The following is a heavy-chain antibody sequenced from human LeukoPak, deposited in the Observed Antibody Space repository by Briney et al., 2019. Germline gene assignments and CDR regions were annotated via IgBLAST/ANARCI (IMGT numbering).Heavy chain of an antibody. CDR2: ISGDGGST. Sequence: PGGSLRLFCAASVFTLDVYAMHCAREAPGKGRGWGSLISGDGGSTHYADSVKGRITISRDNSKNSLYLQMNSLGTEDTALYSCAKNIVDYYDSSWSYYFDCWGQGTLVTVSS. CDR3: AKNIVDYYDSSWSYYFDC. J-gene: IGHJ4*02. V-gene: IGHV3-43*02. CDR1: VFTLDVYA. D-gene: IGHD3-22*01.